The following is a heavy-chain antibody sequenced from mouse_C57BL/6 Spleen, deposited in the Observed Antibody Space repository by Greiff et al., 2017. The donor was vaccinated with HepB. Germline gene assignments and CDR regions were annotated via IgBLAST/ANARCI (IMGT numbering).Heavy chain of an antibody. V-gene: IGHV5-12*01. Sequence: DVQLVESGGGLVQPGGSLKLSCAASGFTFSDYYMYWVRQTPEKRLEWVAYISNGGGSTYYPDTVKGRFTISRDNAKNTLYLQMSRLKSEDTAMYYCARRGRDGYLWYFDVWGTGTTVTVSS. J-gene: IGHJ1*03. CDR3: ARRGRDGYLWYFDV. D-gene: IGHD2-3*01. CDR2: ISNGGGST. CDR1: GFTFSDYY.